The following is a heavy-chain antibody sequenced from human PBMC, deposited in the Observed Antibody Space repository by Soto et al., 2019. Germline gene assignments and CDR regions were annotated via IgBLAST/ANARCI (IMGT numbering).Heavy chain of an antibody. CDR1: GFTFSNYW. CDR2: IKGDGSAT. D-gene: IGHD3-9*01. CDR3: ARPRYFVSGYFDS. V-gene: IGHV3-74*01. J-gene: IGHJ4*02. Sequence: EVQLVESGGGLVQPGGSLRLSCAASGFTFSNYWMQWVRQAPGKGLVWVSHIKGDGSATAYADSVKGRFTISRDNAKNTLYPQMNSLRAEDTDVYYCARPRYFVSGYFDSWGQGTLVTVSS.